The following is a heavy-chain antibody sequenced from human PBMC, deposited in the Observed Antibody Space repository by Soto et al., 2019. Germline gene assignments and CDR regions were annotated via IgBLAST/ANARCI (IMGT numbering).Heavy chain of an antibody. CDR3: ARHLAAGDF. CDR1: GYTFINYY. CDR2: INPTGGST. J-gene: IGHJ4*02. D-gene: IGHD2-21*01. Sequence: QVQLVQSGAEVKKPGASVKVSCKASGYTFINYYIHWVRQAPGHGLECMAIINPTGGSTNYAQNFQGRLTLTMDTSTSTVYMELSSLTSEDTAMYYCARHLAAGDFWGQGTLVTVSS. V-gene: IGHV1-46*01.